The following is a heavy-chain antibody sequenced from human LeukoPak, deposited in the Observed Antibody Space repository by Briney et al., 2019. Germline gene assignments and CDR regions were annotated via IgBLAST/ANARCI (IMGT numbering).Heavy chain of an antibody. CDR1: GGSFSGYY. Sequence: SETLSLTCAVHGGSFSGYYWSWIRQPPGKGLEWVGEINHSGSTNYNPSLKSRVTISVDTSKNQFSLKLSSVTAADTAVYYCARGWFGAPDYWGQGTLVTVSS. J-gene: IGHJ4*02. V-gene: IGHV4-34*01. CDR3: ARGWFGAPDY. D-gene: IGHD3-10*01. CDR2: INHSGST.